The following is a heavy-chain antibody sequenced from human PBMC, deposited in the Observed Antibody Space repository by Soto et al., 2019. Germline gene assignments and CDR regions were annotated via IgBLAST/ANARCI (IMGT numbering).Heavy chain of an antibody. CDR1: GFTFSSYG. Sequence: QVQLVESGGGVVQPGRSLRLSCAASGFTFSSYGMHWVRQAPGKGLEWVAVIWYDGSNKNYADSVKGRFTISRDNSKNTLYLQMNSLRAEDTAVYYCARGGDYGSGSYLGYYYMDVWGKGTTVTVSS. CDR2: IWYDGSNK. CDR3: ARGGDYGSGSYLGYYYMDV. D-gene: IGHD3-10*01. J-gene: IGHJ6*03. V-gene: IGHV3-33*01.